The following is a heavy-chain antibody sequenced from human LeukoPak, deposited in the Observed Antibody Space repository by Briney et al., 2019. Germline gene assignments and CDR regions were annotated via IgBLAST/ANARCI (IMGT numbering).Heavy chain of an antibody. Sequence: SETLSLTCTVSGGSISSYYWSWIRQPPGKGLEWIGYIYDSGSTNYNPSLKSRVTISVDTSKNQFSLKLSSVTAADTAVYYCARGRVSGSYDDAFDIWGQGTMVTVSS. CDR1: GGSISSYY. V-gene: IGHV4-59*01. D-gene: IGHD1-26*01. J-gene: IGHJ3*02. CDR2: IYDSGST. CDR3: ARGRVSGSYDDAFDI.